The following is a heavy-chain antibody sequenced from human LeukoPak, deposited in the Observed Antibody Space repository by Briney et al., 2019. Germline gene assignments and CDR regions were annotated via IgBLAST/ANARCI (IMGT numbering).Heavy chain of an antibody. CDR3: ARGRSIAVTGY. D-gene: IGHD6-19*01. CDR1: GGSISSHY. J-gene: IGHJ4*02. Sequence: SETLSLTCTVSGGSISSHYWSWIRQPPGKGLEWIGYIHYSGSSNYNPSLKSRVTISVDTSKNQFSLKLSSVTAADTAVYYCARGRSIAVTGYWGQGTLVTVSS. V-gene: IGHV4-59*11. CDR2: IHYSGSS.